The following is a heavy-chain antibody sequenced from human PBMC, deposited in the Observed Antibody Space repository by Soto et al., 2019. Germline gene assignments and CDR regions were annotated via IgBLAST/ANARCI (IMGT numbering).Heavy chain of an antibody. CDR3: ARDLDGDVRYGMDV. V-gene: IGHV3-30-3*01. D-gene: IGHD3-9*01. CDR1: GFTFSSYA. CDR2: ISYDGSNK. Sequence: QVQLVESGGGVVQPGRSLRLSCAASGFTFSSYAMHWVRQAPGKGLEWVAVISYDGSNKYYADSVKGRFTISRDNSKNTLYLQMNSLRAEDTAVYYCARDLDGDVRYGMDVWGQGTTVTVSS. J-gene: IGHJ6*02.